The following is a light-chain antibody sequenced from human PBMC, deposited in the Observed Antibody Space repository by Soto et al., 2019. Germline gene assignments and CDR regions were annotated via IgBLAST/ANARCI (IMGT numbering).Light chain of an antibody. CDR1: SSDVGGYNY. Sequence: QSALTQPASVSGSPGQSITISCTGTSSDVGGYNYVSWYQQHPGKAPKLMIYEVSNRPSGVSNRFSGSKSGNTASLTISGLQAEDEDDYYCSSYTSSSTPFFGGGTKVTVL. J-gene: IGLJ2*01. CDR3: SSYTSSSTPF. CDR2: EVS. V-gene: IGLV2-14*01.